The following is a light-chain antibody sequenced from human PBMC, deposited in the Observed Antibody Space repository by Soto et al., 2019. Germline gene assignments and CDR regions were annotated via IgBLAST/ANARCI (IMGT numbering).Light chain of an antibody. Sequence: DIQMTQSPSTLSASVGDRVTITCRASQSISNWLAWYQQKPGKAPKLLIYDASTLESGVPSRFSGSGPGTESTLTITSLQPDDFATYYCQQYNVNSRWTFGKGTKLDIK. V-gene: IGKV1-5*01. CDR1: QSISNW. J-gene: IGKJ1*01. CDR2: DAS. CDR3: QQYNVNSRWT.